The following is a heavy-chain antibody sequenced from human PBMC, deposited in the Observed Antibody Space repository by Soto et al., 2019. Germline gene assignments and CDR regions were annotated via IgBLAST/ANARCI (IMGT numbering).Heavy chain of an antibody. Sequence: GGSLRLSCSASGFSMIDYTMGWVRLASGKGLQWVATIFSGGVTTRYADSVTGRFSLSRDNSQNMMSLQMNSLRVEDTALYYCARDRQPDGIWTFDYWGRGTLVTVSS. CDR2: IFSGGVTT. V-gene: IGHV3-23*01. D-gene: IGHD1-1*01. CDR3: ARDRQPDGIWTFDY. J-gene: IGHJ4*02. CDR1: GFSMIDYT.